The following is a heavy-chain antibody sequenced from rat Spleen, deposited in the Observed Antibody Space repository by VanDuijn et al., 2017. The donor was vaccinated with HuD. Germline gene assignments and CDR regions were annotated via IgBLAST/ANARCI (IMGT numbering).Heavy chain of an antibody. Sequence: EVQLVESGGGLVQPGRSLKFSCAASGFTFSDYAMAWVRQAPKKGLEWVATIIYDGSSTYYRDSVKGRFTISRDNAKSTLYLQMDSLRSEDTATYYCARDGGYWYFDFWGPGTMVTVSS. V-gene: IGHV5-17*01. D-gene: IGHD1-11*01. CDR1: GFTFSDYA. J-gene: IGHJ1*01. CDR2: IIYDGSST. CDR3: ARDGGYWYFDF.